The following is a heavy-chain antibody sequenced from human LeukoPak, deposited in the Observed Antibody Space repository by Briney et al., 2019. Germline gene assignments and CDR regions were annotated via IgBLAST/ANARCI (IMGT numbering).Heavy chain of an antibody. CDR3: AILLTYYDFP. V-gene: IGHV1-69*13. J-gene: IGHJ5*02. Sequence: GASVKVSCKASGGTFSSYAISWVRQAPGQGLEWMGGIIPIFGTANYAQKFQGRVTITADESTGTAYKELSSLRSEDTAVYYCAILLTYYDFPWGQGTLVTVSS. CDR2: IIPIFGTA. D-gene: IGHD3-3*01. CDR1: GGTFSSYA.